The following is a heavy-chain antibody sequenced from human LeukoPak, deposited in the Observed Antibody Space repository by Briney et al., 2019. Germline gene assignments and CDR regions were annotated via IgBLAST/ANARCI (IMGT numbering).Heavy chain of an antibody. V-gene: IGHV1-18*01. D-gene: IGHD2-2*01. J-gene: IGHJ5*02. CDR3: ARDSYAGVPARWLYAWFDP. CDR1: GYTFTSYV. Sequence: ASVKVSCKASGYTFTSYVISWVRQAPGQGLEWMGWISAYNGNTNYAQKLQGRVTMTTDTSTSTAYMELRSLRSDDTAVYYCARDSYAGVPARWLYAWFDPWGQGTLVTVSS. CDR2: ISAYNGNT.